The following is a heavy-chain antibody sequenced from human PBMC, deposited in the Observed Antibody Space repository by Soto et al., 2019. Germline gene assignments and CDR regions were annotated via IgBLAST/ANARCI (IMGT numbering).Heavy chain of an antibody. V-gene: IGHV3-21*01. CDR2: ISSSSSYI. J-gene: IGHJ4*02. CDR1: GFTFSSYS. Sequence: PGGSLRLSCAASGFTFSSYSMNWVRQAPGKGLEWVSSISSSSSYIYYADSVKGRFTISRDNAKNSLYLQMNSLRAEDTAVYYCASVTMVRGANRPFDYWGQGTLVTVSS. CDR3: ASVTMVRGANRPFDY. D-gene: IGHD3-10*01.